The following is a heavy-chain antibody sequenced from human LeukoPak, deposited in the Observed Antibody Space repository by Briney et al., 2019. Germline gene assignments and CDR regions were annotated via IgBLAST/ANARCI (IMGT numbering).Heavy chain of an antibody. Sequence: ASVKVSCKASGGTFTSYSVTWVRQAPGQGLEWMGRIIPMLGIANYAQKFQGRVTIIVDKPTSTAYMELSSLRSDDTALYYCAREHQLVPNDAFDMWGQGTIVTVSS. J-gene: IGHJ3*02. CDR3: AREHQLVPNDAFDM. V-gene: IGHV1-69*02. D-gene: IGHD1-1*01. CDR1: GGTFTSYS. CDR2: IIPMLGIA.